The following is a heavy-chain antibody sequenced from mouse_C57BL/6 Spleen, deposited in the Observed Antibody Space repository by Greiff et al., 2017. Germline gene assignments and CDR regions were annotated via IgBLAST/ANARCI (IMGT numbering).Heavy chain of an antibody. J-gene: IGHJ2*01. V-gene: IGHV1-82*01. Sequence: QVQLKQSGPELVKPGASVKISCKASGYAFSSSWMNWVKQRPGKGLEWIGRIYPGDGDTNYNGKFQGKATLTADKSSSTAYMQLSSLTSEDSAVYFCARRDYDYDEDYFDYWGQGTTLTVSS. D-gene: IGHD2-4*01. CDR3: ARRDYDYDEDYFDY. CDR2: IYPGDGDT. CDR1: GYAFSSSW.